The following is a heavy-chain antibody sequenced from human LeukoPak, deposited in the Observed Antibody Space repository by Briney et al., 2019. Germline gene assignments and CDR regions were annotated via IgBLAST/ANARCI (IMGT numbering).Heavy chain of an antibody. D-gene: IGHD5-12*01. Sequence: SETLSLTCTVSGGSISSYYWSWIQQPAGKGLEWIGRIFTSGSTNYNPSLKSRVTMSVDKFKNKFFLKVKSVTAADTAVYYCARIDIVATIFDYWGQGTLVTVSS. CDR1: GGSISSYY. CDR2: IFTSGST. CDR3: ARIDIVATIFDY. V-gene: IGHV4-4*07. J-gene: IGHJ4*02.